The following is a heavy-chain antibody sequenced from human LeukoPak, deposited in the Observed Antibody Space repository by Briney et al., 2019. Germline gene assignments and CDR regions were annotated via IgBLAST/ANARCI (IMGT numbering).Heavy chain of an antibody. V-gene: IGHV3-48*01. CDR2: ISTSTTTI. J-gene: IGHJ4*02. CDR3: AAHDYFDY. Sequence: PGGSLRLSCAASGFTFSDYAMNWVRQAPGKGLEWVSYISTSTTTIYYADSVKGRFTISRDNSKNTLYLQMNSLRAEDTAVYYCAAHDYFDYWGQGTLVIVSS. CDR1: GFTFSDYA.